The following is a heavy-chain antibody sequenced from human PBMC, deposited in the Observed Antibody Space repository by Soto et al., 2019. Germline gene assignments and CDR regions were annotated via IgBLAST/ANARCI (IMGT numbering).Heavy chain of an antibody. J-gene: IGHJ4*02. CDR3: IKVLTRGVGVPRFYFDS. CDR1: GFTFRNDW. CDR2: INADGGST. Sequence: GGSLRLSCAASGFTFRNDWMHWVRQAPGKGLEWVSRINADGGSTHYADSVRGRFTISRDNAKNTLFLQLNSLRVEDTAIYYRIKVLTRGVGVPRFYFDSWGQGTLVTVSS. V-gene: IGHV3-74*01. D-gene: IGHD3-9*01.